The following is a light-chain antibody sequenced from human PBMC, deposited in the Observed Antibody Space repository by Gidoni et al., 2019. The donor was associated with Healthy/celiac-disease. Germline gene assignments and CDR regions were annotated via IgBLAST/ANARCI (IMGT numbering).Light chain of an antibody. CDR3: QRYGSSPTWT. CDR2: GAS. V-gene: IGKV3-20*01. J-gene: IGKJ1*01. Sequence: ILLTQPPGTLSLSAGERATLSCGASQSVSNSYLAWYQQKTGQAPRLLIYGASSRATCIPDRFSGSGAGTDFTLAISRLGREEFAGYFCQRYGSSPTWTFXQXTKVEIK. CDR1: QSVSNSY.